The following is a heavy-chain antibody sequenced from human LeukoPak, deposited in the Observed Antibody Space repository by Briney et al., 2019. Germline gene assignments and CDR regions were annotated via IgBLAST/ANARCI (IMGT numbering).Heavy chain of an antibody. CDR2: ISGSGGST. Sequence: GGSLRLSCAASGFTFSSYGMSWVRQAPGKGLEWVSAISGSGGSTYYADSVKGRFTISRDNYKNTLYLQMNSLRAEDTAVYYCAKMRGVALYSSGWSPLDYWGQGTLVTVSS. V-gene: IGHV3-23*01. D-gene: IGHD6-19*01. J-gene: IGHJ4*02. CDR3: AKMRGVALYSSGWSPLDY. CDR1: GFTFSSYG.